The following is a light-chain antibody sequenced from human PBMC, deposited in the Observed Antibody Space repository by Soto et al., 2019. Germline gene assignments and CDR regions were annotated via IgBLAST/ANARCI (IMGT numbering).Light chain of an antibody. CDR2: DVT. J-gene: IGLJ1*01. CDR3: SSYTTSSTYV. CDR1: SSDVGAYNY. Sequence: QSVLTQPPSPSGSPGQAVTISRPGNSSDVGAYNYVSWYQQHPGKAPKLMIYDVTNRPSGVSNRFSGSKSGYTASLTISGLQAEDEADYYCSSYTTSSTYVFGTGTKVTVL. V-gene: IGLV2-14*03.